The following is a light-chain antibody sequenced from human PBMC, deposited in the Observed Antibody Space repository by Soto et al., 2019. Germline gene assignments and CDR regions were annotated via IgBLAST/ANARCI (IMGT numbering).Light chain of an antibody. CDR2: EVS. Sequence: QSALTQPASVSGSPGQSITISCTGSSRDVGAYNYVSWYQHHPGKAPKLMIYEVSNRPSGISNRFSGSKSGNTASLTISGLQDEDEGDYYCSSYGGSNTYVFGTGTKLTVL. V-gene: IGLV2-14*01. CDR3: SSYGGSNTYV. J-gene: IGLJ1*01. CDR1: SRDVGAYNY.